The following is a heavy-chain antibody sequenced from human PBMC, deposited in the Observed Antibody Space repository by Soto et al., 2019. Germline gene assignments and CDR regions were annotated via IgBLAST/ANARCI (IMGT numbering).Heavy chain of an antibody. CDR3: ARLATTVVTPFDY. D-gene: IGHD4-17*01. CDR1: GGTFSSYA. Sequence: ASVKVSCKASGGTFSSYAISWVRQAPGQGLEWMGGIIPIFGTANYAQKFQGRVTITADESTSTAYMELSSLRSEDTAVYYCARLATTVVTPFDYWGQGTLVTVSS. V-gene: IGHV1-69*13. J-gene: IGHJ4*02. CDR2: IIPIFGTA.